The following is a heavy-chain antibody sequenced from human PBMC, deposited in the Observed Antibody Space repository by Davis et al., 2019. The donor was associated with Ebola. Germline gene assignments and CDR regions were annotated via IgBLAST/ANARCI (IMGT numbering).Heavy chain of an antibody. CDR1: GGTFNTYT. D-gene: IGHD2-15*01. J-gene: IGHJ4*02. Sequence: AASVKVSCKASGGTFNTYTITWVRQAPGQGLEWMGGLIPIFGAANYAQKFQGRVTITADKSTSTAYMELSSLRSEDTAVYYCARDRSGDHLYCSGGSCYSGYYFDYWGQGTLVTVSS. V-gene: IGHV1-69*06. CDR2: LIPIFGAA. CDR3: ARDRSGDHLYCSGGSCYSGYYFDY.